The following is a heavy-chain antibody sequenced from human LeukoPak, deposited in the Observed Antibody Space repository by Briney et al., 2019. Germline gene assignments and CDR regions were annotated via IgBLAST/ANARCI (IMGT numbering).Heavy chain of an antibody. CDR1: GFTFDDYA. Sequence: GGSLRLSCAASGFTFDDYAMHWVRQTPGKGLEWVSLISGDGSSIYCKDSAKGRFTISRDNSKNSLFLQMNSLTAEDAGIYYCTRDYCSGTSCHLFDYWGQGTLLTVSS. CDR3: TRDYCSGTSCHLFDY. J-gene: IGHJ4*02. CDR2: ISGDGSSI. D-gene: IGHD2-2*01. V-gene: IGHV3-43*02.